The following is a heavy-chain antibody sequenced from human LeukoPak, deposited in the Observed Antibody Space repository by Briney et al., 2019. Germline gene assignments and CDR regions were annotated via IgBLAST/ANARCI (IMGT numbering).Heavy chain of an antibody. CDR2: IYHSGST. CDR3: ARDFSSSSAVYYYYYMDV. Sequence: SETLSLTCAVSGGSISSSNWWSWVRQPPGKGLEWIGEIYHSGSTNYNPSLKSRVTISVDKSKNQFSLKLSSVTAADTAVYYCARDFSSSSAVYYYYYMDVWGKGTTVTVSS. D-gene: IGHD6-6*01. CDR1: GGSISSSNW. V-gene: IGHV4-4*02. J-gene: IGHJ6*03.